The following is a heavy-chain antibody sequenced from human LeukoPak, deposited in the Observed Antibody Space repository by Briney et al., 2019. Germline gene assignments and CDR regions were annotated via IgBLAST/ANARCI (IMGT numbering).Heavy chain of an antibody. D-gene: IGHD6-13*01. V-gene: IGHV3-23*01. Sequence: GGSLRLSCAASGFTFSSYAMNWVRQAPGKGLEWVSGISGSGGSTYYADSVKGRFTISRDNSKNTLYLQMNSLRAEDTAVYYCAKDSAYSSGWYYFDPWGQGIPVTVSS. CDR1: GFTFSSYA. J-gene: IGHJ4*02. CDR2: ISGSGGST. CDR3: AKDSAYSSGWYYFDP.